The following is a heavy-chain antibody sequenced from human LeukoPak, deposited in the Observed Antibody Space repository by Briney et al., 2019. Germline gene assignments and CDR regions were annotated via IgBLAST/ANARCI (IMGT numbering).Heavy chain of an antibody. J-gene: IGHJ6*03. CDR2: ISGSDGST. Sequence: PGGSLRLSCAASGFSFSSYAMSWVRQAPGKGLEWVSGISGSDGSTYYADSVKGRFTISRDNSKNTLYLQMNSLRDEDTAVYYCARGVIVWGATPHYYMDVWGKGTTVTISS. V-gene: IGHV3-23*01. CDR3: ARGVIVWGATPHYYMDV. D-gene: IGHD1-26*01. CDR1: GFSFSSYA.